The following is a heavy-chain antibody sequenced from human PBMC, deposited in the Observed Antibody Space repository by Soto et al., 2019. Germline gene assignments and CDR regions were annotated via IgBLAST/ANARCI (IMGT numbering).Heavy chain of an antibody. V-gene: IGHV1-3*01. Sequence: ASVMVSCKASGYTFTSYAMHWVRQAPGQRLEWLAWINAGNGNTKYSQKFQGRVTITRDTSASTAYMELSSLRSDDTAMYFCARGPLVVLNYFESWGQGTLVTVSS. CDR3: ARGPLVVLNYFES. CDR2: INAGNGNT. CDR1: GYTFTSYA. J-gene: IGHJ4*02.